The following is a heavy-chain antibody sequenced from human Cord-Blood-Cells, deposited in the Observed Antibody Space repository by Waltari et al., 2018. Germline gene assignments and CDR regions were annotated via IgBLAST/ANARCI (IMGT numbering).Heavy chain of an antibody. CDR3: ATYGASGSGYYYY. J-gene: IGHJ4*02. D-gene: IGHD3-22*01. Sequence: QVQLVQSGAEVKKPGASVKVSCKVSGYTLTELSMHWVRQAPGKGLEWMGGVDPEDGETIYAQKFQRRVTMTEDTATDTAYVELSSLRSEDTAVYYWATYGASGSGYYYYWGQGTLVTVSS. CDR1: GYTLTELS. CDR2: VDPEDGET. V-gene: IGHV1-24*01.